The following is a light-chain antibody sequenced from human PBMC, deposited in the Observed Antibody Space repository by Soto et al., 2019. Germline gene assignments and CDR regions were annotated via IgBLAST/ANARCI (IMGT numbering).Light chain of an antibody. CDR1: QSITTF. CDR3: QQTYNSPYT. CDR2: GAW. J-gene: IGKJ2*01. Sequence: DIQMTQSPSSLSASVGDRVTITCRTSQSITTFLNWYQHKPGKAPKLLIYGAWSLQSGVPSRFSGSGSGTDFTLTIRSLQPEDFATYYCQQTYNSPYTFGQGTKVEIK. V-gene: IGKV1-39*01.